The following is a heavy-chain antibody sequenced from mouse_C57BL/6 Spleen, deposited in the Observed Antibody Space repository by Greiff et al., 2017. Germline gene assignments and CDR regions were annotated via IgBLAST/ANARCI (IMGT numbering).Heavy chain of an antibody. Sequence: VQLKESGAELVRPGASVKLSCTASGFNIKDDYMHWVKQRPEQGLEWIGWIDPENGDTEYASKFQGKATITADTSSNTAYLQLSSLTSEDTAVYYCTQLGRAYWGQGTLVTVSA. V-gene: IGHV14-4*01. CDR1: GFNIKDDY. J-gene: IGHJ3*01. D-gene: IGHD4-1*02. CDR3: TQLGRAY. CDR2: IDPENGDT.